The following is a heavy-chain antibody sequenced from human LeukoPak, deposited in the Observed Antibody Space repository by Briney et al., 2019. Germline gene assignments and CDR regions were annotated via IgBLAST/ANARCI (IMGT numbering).Heavy chain of an antibody. V-gene: IGHV3-21*01. D-gene: IGHD6-19*01. CDR2: IRSSSSYI. CDR3: ARDHNRYRSGWVPDY. CDR1: GFTFSSYC. Sequence: GGSLRLSCAASGFTFSSYCMNWVRQAPGKGLEWVSSIRSSSSYIYYADSVKGRFTISRDNAKNSLYLQVKSLRAEDTSVYYCARDHNRYRSGWVPDYWGQGTLVTVSS. J-gene: IGHJ4*02.